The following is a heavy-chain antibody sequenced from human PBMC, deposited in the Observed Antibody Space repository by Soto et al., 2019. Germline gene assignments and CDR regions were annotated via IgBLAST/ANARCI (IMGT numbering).Heavy chain of an antibody. V-gene: IGHV4-39*01. D-gene: IGHD3-10*01. Sequence: QLQLQESGPGLVKPSETLSLTCTVSGGSISSSSYYWGWIRQPPGKGLEWIGSIYYSGSTYYNPSLKSRVTRFLDTSKNQFSLKLSSVTAADTAVYYCARRLTESTYGSGSQYYYYYYMDVWGKGTTVTVSS. CDR3: ARRLTESTYGSGSQYYYYYYMDV. J-gene: IGHJ6*03. CDR2: IYYSGST. CDR1: GGSISSSSYY.